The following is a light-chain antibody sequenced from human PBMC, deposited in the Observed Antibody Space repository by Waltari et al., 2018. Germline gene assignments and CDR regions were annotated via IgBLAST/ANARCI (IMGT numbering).Light chain of an antibody. V-gene: IGLV1-36*01. J-gene: IGLJ2*01. CDR1: SSNIGNTA. Sequence: QSVLTQPPSVSEAPRQRVTISCSGSSSNIGNTAVNWYQQLPGKAPKLLIYYDDLLPSGVSDRFSGSKSGTSASLAISGLQSEDEADYYCAAWDDSLSGVVFGGGTKLTVL. CDR2: YDD. CDR3: AAWDDSLSGVV.